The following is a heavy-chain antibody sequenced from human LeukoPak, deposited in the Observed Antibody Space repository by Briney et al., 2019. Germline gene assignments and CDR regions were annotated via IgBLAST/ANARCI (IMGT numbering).Heavy chain of an antibody. CDR2: INPSSGGT. Sequence: ASVRVSCKASGYTFTGYYIHWVRQAPGQGLEWMGRINPSSGGTKYAQKFQGRVTMTRDTSISSAYMELSRLRFDDTAVYFCAGGDGLGMGNYWGQGTLVTVSS. V-gene: IGHV1-2*06. CDR3: AGGDGLGMGNY. D-gene: IGHD7-27*01. J-gene: IGHJ4*02. CDR1: GYTFTGYY.